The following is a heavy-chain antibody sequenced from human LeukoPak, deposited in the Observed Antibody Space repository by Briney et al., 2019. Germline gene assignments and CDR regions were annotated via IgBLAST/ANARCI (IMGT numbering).Heavy chain of an antibody. CDR2: ISGSGGST. CDR1: GFTFSSYA. V-gene: IGHV3-23*01. D-gene: IGHD3-16*02. J-gene: IGHJ4*02. CDR3: ARTEALYYDYVWGSYRYTGFDY. Sequence: GGSLRLSCAASGFTFSSYAMSWVRQAPGKGLEWVSAISGSGGSTYYADSVKGRFTISRDNSKNTLYLQMNSLRAEDTAVYYCARTEALYYDYVWGSYRYTGFDYWGQGTLVTVSS.